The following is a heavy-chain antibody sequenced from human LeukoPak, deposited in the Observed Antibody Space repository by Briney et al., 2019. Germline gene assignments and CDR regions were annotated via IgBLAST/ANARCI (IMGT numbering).Heavy chain of an antibody. CDR3: ARNSFANQWLVLGY. CDR2: ISSSSSYI. D-gene: IGHD6-19*01. J-gene: IGHJ4*02. CDR1: GFTFSSYS. Sequence: GGSLRLSCAASGFTFSSYSMNWVRQAPGKGLEWVSSISSSSSYIYYADSVKGRFTISRDNGKNSLYLQMNSLRAEDTAVYYCARNSFANQWLVLGYWGQGTLVTVSS. V-gene: IGHV3-21*01.